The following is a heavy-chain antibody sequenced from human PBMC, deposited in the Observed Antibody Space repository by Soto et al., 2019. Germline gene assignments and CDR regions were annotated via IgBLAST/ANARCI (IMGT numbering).Heavy chain of an antibody. Sequence: SETLSLTCTVSGGSISSSSYYWGWIRQPPGKGLEWIGSIYYSGSNYYNPSLKSRVTISVDTSKNQFSLKLSSVTAADTAVYYCARGQTYYYDSSGYYPDYYYYYYGMDVWGQGTTVTVSS. J-gene: IGHJ6*02. CDR3: ARGQTYYYDSSGYYPDYYYYYYGMDV. D-gene: IGHD3-22*01. CDR1: GGSISSSSYY. V-gene: IGHV4-39*07. CDR2: IYYSGSN.